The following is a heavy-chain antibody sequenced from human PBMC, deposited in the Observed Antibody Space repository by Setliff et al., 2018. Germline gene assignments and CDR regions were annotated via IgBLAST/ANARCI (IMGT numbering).Heavy chain of an antibody. J-gene: IGHJ6*03. CDR1: YG. CDR2: TIPMFGTT. Sequence: YGISWVRQAPGQGLEWMGGTIPMFGTTNYAQKFQGRVTIITDESTSTAYMELNSLRAEDTAVYYCATNPPKGPSGGYYYDDPYYYYMDVWGKGTTVTVSS. V-gene: IGHV1-69*05. D-gene: IGHD3-22*01. CDR3: ATNPPKGPSGGYYYDDPYYYYMDV.